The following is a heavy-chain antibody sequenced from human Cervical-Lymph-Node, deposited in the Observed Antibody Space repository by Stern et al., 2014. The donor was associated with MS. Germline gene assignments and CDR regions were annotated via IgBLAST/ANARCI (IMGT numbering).Heavy chain of an antibody. D-gene: IGHD3-10*01. V-gene: IGHV3/OR15-7*05. CDR3: ARDTVRGGQREPRHNPHCRGV. CDR1: GFTFTDNY. CDR2: IRNKANSYTT. J-gene: IGHJ1*01. Sequence: EELLLESGGGLGQPGGYLRLSCAASGFTFTDNYISRVRRDQGAAPALIGLIRNKANSYTTEYAASVKGRLTISREDSKNTLYLQMSSLKTEDLAVYYCARDTVRGGQREPRHNPHCRGVRG.